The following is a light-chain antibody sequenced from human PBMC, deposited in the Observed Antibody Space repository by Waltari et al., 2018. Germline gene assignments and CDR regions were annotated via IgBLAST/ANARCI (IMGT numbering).Light chain of an antibody. CDR2: DFS. V-gene: IGLV2-14*01. Sequence: QSALTQSASVSGSPGPSITIPCTGTRSDFAVFNYFSWYQQHPGKAPQLMIYDFSKRPSGVSNRFSGSKSGNTASLTISGLQAEDEADYYCSSYTSTWVFGGGTKLTVL. CDR3: SSYTSTWV. CDR1: RSDFAVFNY. J-gene: IGLJ3*02.